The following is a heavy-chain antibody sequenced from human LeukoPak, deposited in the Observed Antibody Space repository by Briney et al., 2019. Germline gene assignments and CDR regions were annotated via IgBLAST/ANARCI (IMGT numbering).Heavy chain of an antibody. CDR2: ISWNSGSI. CDR3: TKDLKDTAMVFVFDY. J-gene: IGHJ4*02. Sequence: GGSLRLSCAASGFTFDDYAMHWVRQAPGKGLEWVSGISWNSGSIGYADSVKGRFTISRDNAKNSLYLQMNSLRAEDTALYYCTKDLKDTAMVFVFDYWGQGTLVTVSS. V-gene: IGHV3-9*01. D-gene: IGHD5-18*01. CDR1: GFTFDDYA.